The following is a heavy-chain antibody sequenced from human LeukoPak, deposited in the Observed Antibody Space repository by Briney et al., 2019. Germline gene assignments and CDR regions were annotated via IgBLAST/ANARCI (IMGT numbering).Heavy chain of an antibody. Sequence: GGSLRLSCAASGFTFSSYAMSWVRQAPGKGLEWVSSISTSGGSTYYADSVKGRFTISRDTSRNTLYLQMNSLRVEDTAVYYCAKDHRWNDAPCYFDCWGQGTLVTVSS. CDR3: AKDHRWNDAPCYFDC. V-gene: IGHV3-23*01. J-gene: IGHJ4*02. CDR2: ISTSGGST. D-gene: IGHD1-1*01. CDR1: GFTFSSYA.